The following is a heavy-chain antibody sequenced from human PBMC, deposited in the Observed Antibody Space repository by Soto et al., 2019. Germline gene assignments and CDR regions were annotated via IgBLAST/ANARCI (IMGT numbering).Heavy chain of an antibody. J-gene: IGHJ6*02. V-gene: IGHV1-69*13. CDR2: IIPIFGTA. CDR1: GGTFSSYA. D-gene: IGHD2-2*01. CDR3: ASSPRGYCSSTSCRELGNYYGMDV. Sequence: SVKVSCKASGGTFSSYAISWVRQAPGQGLEWMGGIIPIFGTANYAQKFQGRVTITADESTSTAYMELSSLRSEDTAVYYCASSPRGYCSSTSCRELGNYYGMDVWGQGTTVTVSS.